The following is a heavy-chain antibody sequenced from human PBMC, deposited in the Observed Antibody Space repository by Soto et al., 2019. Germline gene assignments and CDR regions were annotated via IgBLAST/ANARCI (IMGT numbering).Heavy chain of an antibody. CDR2: FDPEDGET. D-gene: IGHD6-19*01. Sequence: GASVKVSCKVSGYTLTELSMHWVRQAPGKGLEWMGGFDPEDGETIYAQKFRGRVTMTEDTSTDTAYMELSSLRSEDTAVYYCATSLIAVAATGDYFDYWGQGTLVTVSS. CDR1: GYTLTELS. CDR3: ATSLIAVAATGDYFDY. V-gene: IGHV1-24*01. J-gene: IGHJ4*02.